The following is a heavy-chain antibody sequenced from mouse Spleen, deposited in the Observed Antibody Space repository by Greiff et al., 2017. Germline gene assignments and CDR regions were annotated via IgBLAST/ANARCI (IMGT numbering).Heavy chain of an antibody. V-gene: IGHV14-4*01. J-gene: IGHJ2*01. Sequence: VQLQQSGAELVRPGASVKLSCTASGFNIKDDYMHWVKQRPEQGLEWIGWIDPENGDTEYASKFQGKATITADTSSNTAYLQLSSLTSEDTAVYYCTTIHYYGYDYWGQGTTLTVSS. CDR3: TTIHYYGYDY. CDR2: IDPENGDT. CDR1: GFNIKDDY. D-gene: IGHD1-2*01.